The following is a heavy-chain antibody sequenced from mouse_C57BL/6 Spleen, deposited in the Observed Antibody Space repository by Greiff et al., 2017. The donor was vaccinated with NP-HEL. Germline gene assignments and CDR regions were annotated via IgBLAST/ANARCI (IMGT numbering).Heavy chain of an antibody. J-gene: IGHJ3*01. CDR3: AVDGYYPAY. V-gene: IGHV1-52*01. CDR1: GYTFTSYW. Sequence: VQLQQPGAELVRPGSSVKLSCKASGYTFTSYWMQWVKQRPIQGLEWIGNIDPSDSETHYNQKFKDKATLTVDKSSSTAYMQLSSLTSEDSAVYYCAVDGYYPAYWGQGTLVTVSA. CDR2: IDPSDSET. D-gene: IGHD2-3*01.